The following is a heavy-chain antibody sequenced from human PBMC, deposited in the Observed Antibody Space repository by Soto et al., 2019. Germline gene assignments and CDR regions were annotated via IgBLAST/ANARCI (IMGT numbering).Heavy chain of an antibody. D-gene: IGHD1-26*01. Sequence: PGGSLRLSCAASGFTFSNAWMSWVRQAPGKGLEWVGRILSKTDGGTTDYAAPVKGRFLISRDDSKKTLYLQMNSLKTEDTGVYYCATGIAGSYAYWGPGTLVTVSS. CDR1: GFTFSNAW. CDR3: ATGIAGSYAY. CDR2: ILSKTDGGTT. V-gene: IGHV3-15*01. J-gene: IGHJ4*02.